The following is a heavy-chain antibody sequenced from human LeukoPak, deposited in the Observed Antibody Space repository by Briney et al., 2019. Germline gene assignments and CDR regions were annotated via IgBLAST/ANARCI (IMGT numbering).Heavy chain of an antibody. CDR2: INPSGGST. CDR3: ARDRGSSGWYLTFDY. V-gene: IGHV1-46*01. J-gene: IGHJ4*02. Sequence: ASVKVSCKASGYTFTSYYMHWVRQAPGQGLEWMGIINPSGGSTSYAQKFQGRVTMTRDTSTSTVYMELSSLRSEDTAVYYCARDRGSSGWYLTFDYWGQGTLVTVSS. D-gene: IGHD6-13*01. CDR1: GYTFTSYY.